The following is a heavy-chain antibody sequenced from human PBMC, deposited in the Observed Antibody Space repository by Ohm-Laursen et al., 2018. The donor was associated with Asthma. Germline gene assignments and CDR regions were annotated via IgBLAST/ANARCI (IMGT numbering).Heavy chain of an antibody. D-gene: IGHD2-15*01. V-gene: IGHV1-69*13. CDR1: GGTFSSYA. CDR3: ARVGGYCSGGSCDGHAWYYFDY. CDR2: IIPIFGTA. J-gene: IGHJ4*02. Sequence: SVKVSCKASGGTFSSYAISWVRQAPGQGLEWMGGIIPIFGTANYAQKFQGRVTITADESTSTAYMELSSLRSEDTAVYYCARVGGYCSGGSCDGHAWYYFDYWGQGTLVTVSS.